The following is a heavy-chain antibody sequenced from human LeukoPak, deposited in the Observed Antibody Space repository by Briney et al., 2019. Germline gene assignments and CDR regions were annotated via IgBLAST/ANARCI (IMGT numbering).Heavy chain of an antibody. Sequence: PGGSLRLSCAASGFTFSNYAMHWVRQAPGKGLEWVAVISYDGSHKYYADSVKGRFTISRDNSKNTLYLQMNSLRAEDTAVYYCARATATGLSSYFDYWGQGTLVTVSS. D-gene: IGHD2/OR15-2a*01. CDR3: ARATATGLSSYFDY. CDR2: ISYDGSHK. J-gene: IGHJ4*02. V-gene: IGHV3-30*04. CDR1: GFTFSNYA.